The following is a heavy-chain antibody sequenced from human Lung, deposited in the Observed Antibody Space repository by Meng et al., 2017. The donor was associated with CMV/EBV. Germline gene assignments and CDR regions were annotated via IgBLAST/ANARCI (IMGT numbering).Heavy chain of an antibody. CDR1: GYSINSGYY. CDR3: ARGFHGTIDY. V-gene: IGHV4-38-2*02. J-gene: IGHJ4*02. Sequence: SXTXSLTCTVSGYSINSGYYWGWIRQPPGKGLEWIGSVYKSGTTYYKPSLKSRVTISLETSKNTFSLKLGSVTAADTAVYYRARGFHGTIDYWGQGTLVTVSS. CDR2: VYKSGTT.